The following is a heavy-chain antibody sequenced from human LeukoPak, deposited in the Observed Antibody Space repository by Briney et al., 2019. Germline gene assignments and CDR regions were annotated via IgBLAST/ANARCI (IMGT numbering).Heavy chain of an antibody. CDR3: ARARIHNWFDP. CDR1: GYTFTGYY. CDR2: INPNSGGT. D-gene: IGHD2-21*01. J-gene: IGHJ5*02. Sequence: GASVKVSCKASGYTFTGYYMHWVRQAPGLGLEWMGRINPNSGGTNYAQKFQGRVTMTRDTSISTAYMELSRLRSDDTAMYYCARARIHNWFDPWGQGTLVTVSS. V-gene: IGHV1-2*06.